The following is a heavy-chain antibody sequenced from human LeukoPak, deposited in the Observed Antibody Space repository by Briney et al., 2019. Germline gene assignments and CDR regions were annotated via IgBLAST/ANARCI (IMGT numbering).Heavy chain of an antibody. D-gene: IGHD3-22*01. V-gene: IGHV1-69*13. J-gene: IGHJ4*02. CDR2: IIPIFGTA. CDR1: GGTFSSYA. CDR3: AREVNYYDSSGYAFDY. Sequence: ASVKVSCKASGGTFSSYAISWVRQAPGQGLEWMGGIIPIFGTANYAQEFQGRVTITADESSSTAYMELSGLRSEDTAVYYCAREVNYYDSSGYAFDYWGQGTLVTVSS.